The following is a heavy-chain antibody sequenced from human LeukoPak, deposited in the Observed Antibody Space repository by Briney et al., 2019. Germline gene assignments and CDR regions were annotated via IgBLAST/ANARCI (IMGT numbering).Heavy chain of an antibody. D-gene: IGHD3-3*01. CDR1: GFTFSSYG. Sequence: PGGSLRLSCAASGFTFSSYGIHWVRQAPGKGLEWVSAISGSGGSTYYADSVKGRFTISRDNSKNTLYLQMNSLRAEDTAVYYCAKEAGLITIFGVGYFDYWGQGTLVTVSS. CDR3: AKEAGLITIFGVGYFDY. CDR2: ISGSGGST. V-gene: IGHV3-23*01. J-gene: IGHJ4*02.